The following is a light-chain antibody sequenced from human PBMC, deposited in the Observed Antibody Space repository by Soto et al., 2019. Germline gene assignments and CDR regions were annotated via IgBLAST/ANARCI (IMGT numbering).Light chain of an antibody. J-gene: IGLJ1*01. Sequence: QSSLAQPASMCGSPEQSVTISCTGTSSNVGTYNLVSWYQQHPGKASTLISYEGIERPSGVSNRFSDSKFGNTSFLTISGLLPEHEADYDSCSYGGSSAVSNVFGTGTKVTVL. CDR2: EGI. CDR3: CSYGGSSAVSNV. V-gene: IGLV2-23*01. CDR1: SSNVGTYNL.